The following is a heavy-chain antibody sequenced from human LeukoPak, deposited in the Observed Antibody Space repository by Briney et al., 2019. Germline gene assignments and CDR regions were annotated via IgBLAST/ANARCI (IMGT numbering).Heavy chain of an antibody. D-gene: IGHD3-22*01. CDR3: ARDLNYYDSSGMGFDI. J-gene: IGHJ3*02. V-gene: IGHV3-30-3*01. Sequence: PGGSLRLSCAASGFTFNSYAMHWVRQAPGKGLEWVAVISYDGSNKYYADSVKGRFTISRDNSKNTLYLQMNSLRAEDTAVYYCARDLNYYDSSGMGFDIWGQGTMVTVSS. CDR2: ISYDGSNK. CDR1: GFTFNSYA.